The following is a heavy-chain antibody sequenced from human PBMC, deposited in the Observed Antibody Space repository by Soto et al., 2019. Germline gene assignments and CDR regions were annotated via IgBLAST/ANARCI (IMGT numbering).Heavy chain of an antibody. CDR1: GFTFSSDW. Sequence: GGSLRLSCAASGFTFSSDWMHWFRQAPGKGLEWVAVIWYDGSNKDYADSVKGRFTISRDNSKNTLYLQMNSLRVEDTAVYYCARAVGPFDYWGQGTLVTVSS. V-gene: IGHV3-33*08. J-gene: IGHJ4*02. CDR2: IWYDGSNK. D-gene: IGHD1-26*01. CDR3: ARAVGPFDY.